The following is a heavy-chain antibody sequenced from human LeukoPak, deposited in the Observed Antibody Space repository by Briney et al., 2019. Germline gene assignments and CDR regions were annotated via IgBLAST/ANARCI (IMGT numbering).Heavy chain of an antibody. CDR2: IYYSGST. CDR1: DGSIISSTYS. V-gene: IGHV4-61*05. D-gene: IGHD2-2*01. CDR3: ARLGPIVVVPAARPRAYFDL. Sequence: SETLSLTCSVSDGSIISSTYSWAWIRQPPGRGLEWIGYIYYSGSTNYNPSLKSRVTISVDTSKNQFSLKLSSVTAADTAVYYCARLGPIVVVPAARPRAYFDLWGRGTLVTVSS. J-gene: IGHJ2*01.